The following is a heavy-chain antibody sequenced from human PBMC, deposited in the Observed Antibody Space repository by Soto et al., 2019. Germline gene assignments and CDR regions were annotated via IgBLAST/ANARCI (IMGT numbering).Heavy chain of an antibody. J-gene: IGHJ6*02. D-gene: IGHD4-17*01. CDR3: AKEARSRAVTATMVYGMDV. V-gene: IGHV3-30*18. Sequence: QVNLVESGGGVVQPGRSLRLSCAASGFTFSDYVMHWVRQAPGKGLEWVAAISHDGSNKFYGDSVKGRFTISRDNSKNTLLLQTDSLRDEDTAVYFCAKEARSRAVTATMVYGMDVWGQGTTVAVSS. CDR1: GFTFSDYV. CDR2: ISHDGSNK.